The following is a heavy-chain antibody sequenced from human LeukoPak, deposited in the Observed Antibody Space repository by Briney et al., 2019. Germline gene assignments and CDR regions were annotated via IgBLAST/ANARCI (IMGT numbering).Heavy chain of an antibody. Sequence: ASVKVSCKASGYTFTSYGISWVRQAPGQGLEWMGWISAYNGNTNYAQKLQGRVTMTTDTSTSTAYMELRSLRFDDTAVYYCARDPTVGDYGYNWFDPWGQGTLVTVSS. CDR3: ARDPTVGDYGYNWFDP. CDR2: ISAYNGNT. J-gene: IGHJ5*02. D-gene: IGHD4-17*01. CDR1: GYTFTSYG. V-gene: IGHV1-18*01.